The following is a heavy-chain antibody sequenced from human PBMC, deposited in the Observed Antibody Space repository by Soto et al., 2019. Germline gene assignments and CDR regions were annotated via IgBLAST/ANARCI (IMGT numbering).Heavy chain of an antibody. J-gene: IGHJ4*02. CDR1: GGSISSSSYY. D-gene: IGHD4-4*01. CDR2: IYYSGST. V-gene: IGHV4-39*01. Sequence: PSETLSLTCTVSGGSISSSSYYWGWIRQPPGKGLEWIGSIYYSGSTYCNPSLKSRVTISVDTSKNQFSLKLSSVTAADTAVYYCARHLTSDVRPGNLYFDYWGQGTLVTVSS. CDR3: ARHLTSDVRPGNLYFDY.